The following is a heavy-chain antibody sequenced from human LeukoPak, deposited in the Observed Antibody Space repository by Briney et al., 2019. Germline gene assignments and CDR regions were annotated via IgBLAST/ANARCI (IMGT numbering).Heavy chain of an antibody. Sequence: PSETLSLTCPVSSGSISSGVYYWSWIRQHPGEGLEWIGYIYHSGSTYYNPSLKSRVTISVDTSKNQFSLKLSSVTAADTAVYYCARGVRWLQLSYFDYWGQGTLVTVSS. V-gene: IGHV4-31*03. CDR1: SGSISSGVYY. J-gene: IGHJ4*02. CDR3: ARGVRWLQLSYFDY. CDR2: IYHSGST. D-gene: IGHD5-24*01.